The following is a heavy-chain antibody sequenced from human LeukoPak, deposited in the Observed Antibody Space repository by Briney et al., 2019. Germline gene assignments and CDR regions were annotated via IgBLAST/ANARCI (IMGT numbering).Heavy chain of an antibody. V-gene: IGHV3-23*01. CDR2: ISGSGGST. Sequence: GGSLRLSCAASGFTFSSYAMSWVRQAPGKGLEWVSAISGSGGSTYYADSVKGRFTISRDNSKNTLYLQMNSLRAEDTAVYYCAKDSGPGELSPLIDYWGQGTLVTVSS. D-gene: IGHD3-16*02. J-gene: IGHJ4*02. CDR3: AKDSGPGELSPLIDY. CDR1: GFTFSSYA.